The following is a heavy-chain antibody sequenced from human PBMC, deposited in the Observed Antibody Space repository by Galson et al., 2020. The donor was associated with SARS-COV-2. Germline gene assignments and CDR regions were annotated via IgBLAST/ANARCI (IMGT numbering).Heavy chain of an antibody. CDR2: IRGSGGST. V-gene: IGHV3-23*01. D-gene: IGHD1-1*01. CDR3: GRVGETGDGGS. Sequence: GGPLRLSCAASGFTFSSYAMSWVPQAPGKGLDRVSPIRGSGGSTSYADSVQGRFPISRDNAKDTLYLQMNSLRAEDRAVYDCGRVGETGDGGSWGQGTLVTVSS. CDR1: GFTFSSYA. J-gene: IGHJ5*02.